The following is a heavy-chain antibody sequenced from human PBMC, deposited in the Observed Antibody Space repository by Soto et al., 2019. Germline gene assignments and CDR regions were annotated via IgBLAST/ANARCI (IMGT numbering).Heavy chain of an antibody. CDR2: IYSSGDT. CDR3: TRYWGPPVTHGYDS. V-gene: IGHV4-31*03. Sequence: QVQLQESGPGLVRPSQTLSLTCTVSGGSVTSGGYYWSWIRHCPGKGLEWIGYIYSSGDTNYNPSLNSRVVMSVDTSKNQSSLQLTSVTVADTAIYYCTRYWGPPVTHGYDSWGQGILVTVSS. CDR1: GGSVTSGGYY. D-gene: IGHD7-27*01. J-gene: IGHJ5*01.